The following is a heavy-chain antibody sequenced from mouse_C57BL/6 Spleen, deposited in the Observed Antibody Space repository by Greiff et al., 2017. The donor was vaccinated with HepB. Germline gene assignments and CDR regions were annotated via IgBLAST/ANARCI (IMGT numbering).Heavy chain of an antibody. V-gene: IGHV1-81*01. CDR3: ARTAQATPSDY. CDR2: IYPRSGNT. J-gene: IGHJ2*01. Sequence: VKLMESGAELARPGASVKLSCKASGYTLTSYGISWVKQRTGQGLEWIGEIYPRSGNTYYNEKFKGKATLTADKSSSTAYMELRSLTSEDSAVYFCARTAQATPSDYWGQGTTLTVSS. D-gene: IGHD3-2*02. CDR1: GYTLTSYG.